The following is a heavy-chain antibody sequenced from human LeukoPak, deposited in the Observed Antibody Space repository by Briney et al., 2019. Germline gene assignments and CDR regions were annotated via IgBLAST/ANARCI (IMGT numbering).Heavy chain of an antibody. J-gene: IGHJ5*02. CDR1: GYTFTSYG. V-gene: IGHV1-18*01. CDR2: VSAYNGNT. Sequence: ASVKVSCKASGYTFTSYGISWVRQAPGQGLEWMGWVSAYNGNTNYAQKLQGRVTMTTDTSTSTAYMELRSLRSDDTAVYYCARGDYGSGSFGPYNWFDPWGQGTLVTVSS. CDR3: ARGDYGSGSFGPYNWFDP. D-gene: IGHD3-10*01.